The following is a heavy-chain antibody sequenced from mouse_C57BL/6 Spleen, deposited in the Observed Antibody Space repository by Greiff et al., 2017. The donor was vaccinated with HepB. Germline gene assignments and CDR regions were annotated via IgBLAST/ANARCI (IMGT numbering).Heavy chain of an antibody. CDR2: IWSGGST. CDR1: GFSLTSYG. Sequence: VQLQQSGPGLVQPSQSLSITCTVSGFSLTSYGVHWVRQPPGRGLEWLGVIWSGGSTDYNAAFISRLSISKDNSKSQVFFKMNSLQADDTAIYYCAKNKGDYYGSFYAMDYWGQGTSVTVSS. V-gene: IGHV2-4*01. CDR3: AKNKGDYYGSFYAMDY. J-gene: IGHJ4*01. D-gene: IGHD1-1*01.